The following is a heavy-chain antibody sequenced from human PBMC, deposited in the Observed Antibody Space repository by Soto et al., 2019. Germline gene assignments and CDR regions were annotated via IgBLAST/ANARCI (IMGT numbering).Heavy chain of an antibody. D-gene: IGHD4-17*01. J-gene: IGHJ4*02. CDR3: AKDRVGYGDYIYYFDY. Sequence: EVQLLESGGGLVQSGGSLRLSCADSGFTFSSYAMSWVRQATGKGLEWVSGISAGGGSTYYADSVKGRFTISRDNSKNTLYLQMNSLRVEDTALYYCAKDRVGYGDYIYYFDYWGQGTLVTVSS. CDR2: ISAGGGST. V-gene: IGHV3-23*01. CDR1: GFTFSSYA.